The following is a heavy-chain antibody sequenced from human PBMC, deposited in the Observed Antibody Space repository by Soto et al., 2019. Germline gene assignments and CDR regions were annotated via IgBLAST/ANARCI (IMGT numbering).Heavy chain of an antibody. Sequence: PGGSLRLSCAASGFSFSSYAMSWVRQAPGKGLEWVSTISGNGGSTYFADSVKGRFTISRDNSIKTVSLQMNSLRAEDTAVYYCAKATSPTIFGVDSLLDSWGQGTLVTVSS. CDR2: ISGNGGST. V-gene: IGHV3-23*01. CDR3: AKATSPTIFGVDSLLDS. D-gene: IGHD3-3*01. J-gene: IGHJ4*02. CDR1: GFSFSSYA.